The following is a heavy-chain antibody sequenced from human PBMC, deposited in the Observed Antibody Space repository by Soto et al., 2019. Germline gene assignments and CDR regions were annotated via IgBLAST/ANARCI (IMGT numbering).Heavy chain of an antibody. Sequence: PSETLSLTCTVTGDSLTSVCYYWSWIRQHPCKGLELLGYTYGSGGIGTTSYNPPLKSRITLSVDTSKTQFSLNLSSVTVAETAVYFCARKQARSHSAIHXWGQGTLGTVS. V-gene: IGHV4-31*03. CDR1: GDSLTSVCYY. CDR3: ARKQARSHSAIHX. CDR2: TYGSGGIGTT. J-gene: IGHJ4*02.